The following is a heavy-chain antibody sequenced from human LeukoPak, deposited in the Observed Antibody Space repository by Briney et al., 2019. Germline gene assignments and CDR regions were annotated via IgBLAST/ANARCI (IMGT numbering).Heavy chain of an antibody. CDR1: GGSFSSYY. J-gene: IGHJ4*02. V-gene: IGHV4-59*01. CDR2: IYYSGST. CDR3: ARAGSSVDY. Sequence: SETLSLTCAVYGGSFSSYYWSWIRQPPGKGPEWIGYIYYSGSTNYNPSLKSRVTISVDTSKNQFSLKLSSVTAADTAVYYCARAGSSVDYWGQGTLVTVSS. D-gene: IGHD2-15*01.